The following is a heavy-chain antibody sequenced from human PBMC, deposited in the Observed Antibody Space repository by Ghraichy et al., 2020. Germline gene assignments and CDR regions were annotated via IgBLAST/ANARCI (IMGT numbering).Heavy chain of an antibody. CDR2: ISSSSSYI. V-gene: IGHV3-21*01. CDR1: GFTFSSYS. Sequence: GSLRLSCAASGFTFSSYSMNWVRQAPGKGLEWVSSISSSSSYIYYADSVKGRFTISRDDAKNSLYLQMNSLRAEDTAVYYCARDLGKPLYDSSGYPFDYWGQGTLVTVSS. J-gene: IGHJ4*02. D-gene: IGHD3-22*01. CDR3: ARDLGKPLYDSSGYPFDY.